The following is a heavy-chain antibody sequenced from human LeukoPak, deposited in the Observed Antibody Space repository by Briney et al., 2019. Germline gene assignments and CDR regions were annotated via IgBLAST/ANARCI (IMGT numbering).Heavy chain of an antibody. J-gene: IGHJ3*02. V-gene: IGHV4-59*12. CDR2: IYHSGST. CDR1: GGSISSYY. CDR3: ARAKQLRYFDWLPGNDAFDI. Sequence: PSETLSLTCTVSGGSISSYYWSWIRQPPGKGLEWIGYIYHSGSTYYNPSLKSRVTISVDRSKDQFSLKLSSVTATDTAVYYCARAKQLRYFDWLPGNDAFDIWGQGTMVTVSS. D-gene: IGHD3-9*01.